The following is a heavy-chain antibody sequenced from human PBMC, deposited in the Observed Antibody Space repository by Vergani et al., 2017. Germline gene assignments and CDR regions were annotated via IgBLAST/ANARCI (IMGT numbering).Heavy chain of an antibody. D-gene: IGHD2-2*01. CDR1: GGTFSSYA. J-gene: IGHJ3*02. V-gene: IGHV1-69*06. CDR2: IIPIFGTA. CDR3: ASERGRLSNIVVVPAATPSAFDI. Sequence: QVQLVQSGAEVKKPGSSVKVSCKASGGTFSSYAISWVRQAPGQGLEWMGGIIPIFGTANYAQKFQGSVTITADKSTSTAYMELSSLRSEDTAVYYCASERGRLSNIVVVPAATPSAFDIWGQGRMVTVSS.